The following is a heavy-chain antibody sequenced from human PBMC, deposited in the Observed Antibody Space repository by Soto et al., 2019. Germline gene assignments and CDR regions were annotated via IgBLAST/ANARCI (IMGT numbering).Heavy chain of an antibody. CDR2: IIPMFGTT. V-gene: IGHV1-69*18. J-gene: IGHJ6*02. D-gene: IGHD6-13*01. CDR1: GGTFNSYS. CDR3: ARAAVLTFTRFYDVDV. Sequence: QVQLVQSGAEVKTPGSSVKVSCEASGGTFNSYSINWVRQAPGQGLELMGRIIPMFGTTDYAQRFQGRVTFTADESTNTASMEVTNLTSEDTAVYYCARAAVLTFTRFYDVDVWGQGTTVTVSS.